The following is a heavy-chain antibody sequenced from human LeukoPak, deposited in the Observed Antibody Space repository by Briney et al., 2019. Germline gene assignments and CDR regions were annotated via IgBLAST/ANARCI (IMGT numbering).Heavy chain of an antibody. J-gene: IGHJ3*02. V-gene: IGHV4-39*07. CDR2: IFYSGST. CDR1: SGSISTSNYS. CDR3: AKSNGYGLIEI. Sequence: SETLSLTCTVSSGSISTSNYSSGWVRQPPVKALEWIENIFYSGSTYYSLSLKSRVTISLDTSRNQFSLKLNSVTAADTAVYYCAKSNGYGLIEIWGQGTMVTVSS. D-gene: IGHD3-10*01.